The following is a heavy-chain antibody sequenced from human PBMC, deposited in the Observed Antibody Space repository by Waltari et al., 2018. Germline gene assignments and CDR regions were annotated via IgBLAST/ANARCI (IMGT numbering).Heavy chain of an antibody. Sequence: EVQLVESGGGLIQPGGSLRLSCAASGFTVSSNYMSWAGQAPGKGVGWGSVIYSGGSTYYADSVKGRFTISRDNSKNTLYLQMNSLRAEDTAVYYCARGDSSSWRPGYWGQGTLVTVSS. D-gene: IGHD6-13*01. CDR2: IYSGGST. J-gene: IGHJ4*02. CDR3: ARGDSSSWRPGY. CDR1: GFTVSSNY. V-gene: IGHV3-53*01.